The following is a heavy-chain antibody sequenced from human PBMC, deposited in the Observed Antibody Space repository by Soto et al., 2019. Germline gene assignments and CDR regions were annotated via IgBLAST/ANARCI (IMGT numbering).Heavy chain of an antibody. CDR1: GYTFTSYD. D-gene: IGHD4-4*01. Sequence: ASVKVSCKASGYTFTSYDINWVRQATGQGLEWMGWMNPNRGNTDYAQKFQGRVTITRNNSISTAYMELSSLRSEDTAVYYCARSDIDYRNYGLDYWGQGTLVTVSS. J-gene: IGHJ4*02. V-gene: IGHV1-8*01. CDR2: MNPNRGNT. CDR3: ARSDIDYRNYGLDY.